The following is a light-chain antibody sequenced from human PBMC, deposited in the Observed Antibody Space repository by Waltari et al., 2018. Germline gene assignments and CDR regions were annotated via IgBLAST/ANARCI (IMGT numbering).Light chain of an antibody. Sequence: DIQMTQSPSSLSASVGDRVTITCRASQSISSYLNWYQQKPGKAPKLLIYAASSLQSGVPSRFSGSGSGTDFTFTISSLQPEDFATYYCQQSYSSPPTFGQGTKVGLK. CDR1: QSISSY. J-gene: IGKJ1*01. V-gene: IGKV1-39*01. CDR3: QQSYSSPPT. CDR2: AAS.